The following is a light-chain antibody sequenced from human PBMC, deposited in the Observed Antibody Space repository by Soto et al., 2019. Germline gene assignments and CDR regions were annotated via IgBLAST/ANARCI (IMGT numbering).Light chain of an antibody. V-gene: IGKV3-20*01. CDR3: QQYGSSPGMYT. J-gene: IGKJ2*01. CDR2: GAS. Sequence: EMVLTQSPGTLSLSPGERATLSCRASQSVSSSYLAWYQQKPGQAPRLLIYGASSRATGIPDRFSGSGSGKDFTLTISRLEPEDFAVYYCQQYGSSPGMYTFGQGTKLEIK. CDR1: QSVSSSY.